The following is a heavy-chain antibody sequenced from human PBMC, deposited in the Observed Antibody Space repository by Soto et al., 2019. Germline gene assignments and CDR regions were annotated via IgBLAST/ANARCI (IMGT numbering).Heavy chain of an antibody. J-gene: IGHJ5*02. CDR2: INHSGST. D-gene: IGHD3-10*01. V-gene: IGHV4-34*01. CDR1: GGSFSGYY. Sequence: SETLSLTCAVYGGSFSGYYWSWIRQPPGKGLEWIGEINHSGSTNYNPSLKSRVTISVDTSKNQFSLKLSSVTAADTAVYYCARGGVSFLYYYGSGSLNWFDPWXQGTLVTVSS. CDR3: ARGGVSFLYYYGSGSLNWFDP.